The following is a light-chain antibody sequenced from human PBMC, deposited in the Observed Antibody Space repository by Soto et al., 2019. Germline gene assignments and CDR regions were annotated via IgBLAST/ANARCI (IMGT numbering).Light chain of an antibody. J-gene: IGKJ5*01. CDR2: DAC. CDR1: QSISSW. Sequence: DIQKTQSPFSLSASVGGRVTITCRASQSISSWLAWYQQKPGKAPNLLIYDACSLQSGVPSRFSGSGSGTEFPLTIFSLQPDDFATYYCQQYNSYAITFGQGTRLE. CDR3: QQYNSYAIT. V-gene: IGKV1-5*01.